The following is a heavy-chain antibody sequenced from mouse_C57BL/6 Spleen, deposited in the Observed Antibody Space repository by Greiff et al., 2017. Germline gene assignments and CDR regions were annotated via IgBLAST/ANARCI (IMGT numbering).Heavy chain of an antibody. CDR3: ASGDYYRNSD. J-gene: IGHJ2*01. Sequence: QVQLQQPGAELVRPGSSVTLSCKASGYTFTSYWMDWVKQRPGQGLEWIGNIYPSDSETHYNQKFKDKATLTVDKSSSIAYMQLSSLTSEDSAVYYCASGDYYRNSDWGQGTTLSDAS. CDR1: GYTFTSYW. CDR2: IYPSDSET. V-gene: IGHV1-61*01. D-gene: IGHD2-5*01.